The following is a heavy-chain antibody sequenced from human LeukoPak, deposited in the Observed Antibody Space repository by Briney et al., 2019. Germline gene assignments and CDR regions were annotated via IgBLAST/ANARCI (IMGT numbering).Heavy chain of an antibody. J-gene: IGHJ3*02. Sequence: SETLSLTCTVSGGSISSDYWSWIRQPPGKGLEWIRYIYYSGSTNYNPSLKSRVTISVDTSKNQFSLKLSSVTAADTAVYYCARERTGIVGARLAFDIWGQGTMVTVSS. CDR2: IYYSGST. D-gene: IGHD1-26*01. CDR3: ARERTGIVGARLAFDI. CDR1: GGSISSDY. V-gene: IGHV4-59*01.